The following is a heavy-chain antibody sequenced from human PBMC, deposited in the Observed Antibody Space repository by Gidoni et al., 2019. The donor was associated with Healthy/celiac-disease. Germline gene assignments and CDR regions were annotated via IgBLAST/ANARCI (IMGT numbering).Heavy chain of an antibody. J-gene: IGHJ4*02. V-gene: IGHV3-48*02. Sequence: EVQLVESGGGLVQPGGSLRLSCAASGFTFSSYSMNWVRQAPGKGLEWVSYISSSSSTIYYADSVKGRFTISRDNAKNSLYLQMNSLRDEDTAVYYCARDTYYDILTGYYRPFDYWGQGTLVTVSS. CDR1: GFTFSSYS. D-gene: IGHD3-9*01. CDR3: ARDTYYDILTGYYRPFDY. CDR2: ISSSSSTI.